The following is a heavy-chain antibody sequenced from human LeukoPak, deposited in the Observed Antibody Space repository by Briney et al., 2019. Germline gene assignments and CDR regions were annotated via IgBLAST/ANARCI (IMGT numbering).Heavy chain of an antibody. Sequence: SETLSLTCTVSGGSISSYYWSWIRQPPGKGLEWIGYIYYSGSTNYNPSLESRVTISVDTSKNQFSLKLSSVTAADTAVYYCARQRTASPCFDYWGQGTLVTVSS. D-gene: IGHD5-18*01. CDR3: ARQRTASPCFDY. V-gene: IGHV4-59*08. CDR1: GGSISSYY. J-gene: IGHJ4*02. CDR2: IYYSGST.